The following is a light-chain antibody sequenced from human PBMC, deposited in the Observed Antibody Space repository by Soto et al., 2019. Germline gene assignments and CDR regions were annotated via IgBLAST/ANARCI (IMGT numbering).Light chain of an antibody. J-gene: IGKJ4*01. V-gene: IGKV1-39*01. Sequence: DFQVPQSTSILSASVGDCVPLYCRASQSINSYLNWYQQKPGKAPKLLIYVASTLQSGVPSRFSGSGSGTDFTLTISSLQPEDSATYYCQQSYSTPQTFGEGTKVDIK. CDR1: QSINSY. CDR2: VAS. CDR3: QQSYSTPQT.